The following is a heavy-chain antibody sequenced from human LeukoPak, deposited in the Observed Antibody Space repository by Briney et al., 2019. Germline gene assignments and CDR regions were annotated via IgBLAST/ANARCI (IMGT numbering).Heavy chain of an antibody. CDR2: IIPIFGTA. CDR1: GGTFSSYA. CDR3: ARDIRSSARSKWLGYFDY. V-gene: IGHV1-69*13. Sequence: RASVKVSCKASGGTFSSYAISWVRQAPGQGLEWMGGIIPIFGTANYAQKFQGRVTITADESTSTAYMELSSLRSEDTAVYYCARDIRSSARSKWLGYFDYWGQGTLVTVSS. J-gene: IGHJ4*02. D-gene: IGHD6-19*01.